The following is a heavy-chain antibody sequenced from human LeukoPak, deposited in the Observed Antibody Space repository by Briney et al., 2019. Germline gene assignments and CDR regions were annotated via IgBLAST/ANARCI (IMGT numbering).Heavy chain of an antibody. J-gene: IGHJ6*03. D-gene: IGHD5-12*01. CDR3: ARDPYSGYDSYYYMDV. CDR1: GFTVSSNC. V-gene: IGHV3-66*01. Sequence: GGSLRLSCAASGFTVSSNCMSWVRQAPGKGLEWVSVIYSGGSTYYADSVKGRFTISRDNSKNTLYLQMNSLRAEDTAVYYCARDPYSGYDSYYYMDVWGKGTTVTISS. CDR2: IYSGGST.